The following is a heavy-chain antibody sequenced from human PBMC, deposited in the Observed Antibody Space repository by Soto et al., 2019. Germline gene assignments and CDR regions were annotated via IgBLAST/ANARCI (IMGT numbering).Heavy chain of an antibody. D-gene: IGHD6-19*01. CDR1: GDTVTKYG. J-gene: IGHJ4*02. Sequence: QVQLVQSGGEVKKPGASVKVSCKASGDTVTKYGISWVRQAPGQGLEWLGWISFYNGHTNYALKFQDRITFTTDTSTSTASMELRSLTSDDTAVYYCASATSIAVAGKDIWGQGTLVTVSS. V-gene: IGHV1-18*01. CDR3: ASATSIAVAGKDI. CDR2: ISFYNGHT.